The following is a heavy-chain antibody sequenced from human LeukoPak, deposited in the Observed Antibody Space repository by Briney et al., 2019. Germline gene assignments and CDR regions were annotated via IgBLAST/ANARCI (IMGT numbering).Heavy chain of an antibody. V-gene: IGHV4-39*01. CDR2: IYYSGST. CDR1: GGSISSSSYY. J-gene: IGHJ6*03. CDR3: ARGKYMDV. Sequence: NPSETLSLTCTVSGGSISSSSYYWGWIRQPPGKGLEWIGSIYYSGSTYYNPSLKSRVTISVDTSKNQFSLQLNSVTPEDTAVYYCARGKYMDVWGEGTTVTVSS.